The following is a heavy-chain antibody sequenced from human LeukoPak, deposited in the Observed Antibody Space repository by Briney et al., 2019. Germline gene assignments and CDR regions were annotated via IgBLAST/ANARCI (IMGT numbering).Heavy chain of an antibody. CDR1: GYTFIGYY. CDR3: ARVGFCGTTSCSLSYFDY. D-gene: IGHD2-2*01. J-gene: IGHJ4*02. CDR2: LNPNSGGT. Sequence: ASVKVSCKASGYTFIGYYIHWVRQAPGQGLEWMGWLNPNSGGTNYALKFQGRVTMTRDTSTSTAYMELSRLRSDDTAVYYCARVGFCGTTSCSLSYFDYWGQGTLVTVSS. V-gene: IGHV1-2*02.